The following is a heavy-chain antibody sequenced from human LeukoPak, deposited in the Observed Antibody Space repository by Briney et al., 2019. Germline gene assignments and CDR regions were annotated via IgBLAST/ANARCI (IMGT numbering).Heavy chain of an antibody. CDR2: ISGSGGST. Sequence: PGGSLRLSCAASGFTFSSYAMSWVRQAPGKGLEWVSAISGSGGSTYYADSVKGRFSISRDNSKNTLYLQMDSLRAEDTAVYYCAKGYSSSSLIDYWGQGTLVTVSS. J-gene: IGHJ4*02. V-gene: IGHV3-23*01. CDR1: GFTFSSYA. CDR3: AKGYSSSSLIDY. D-gene: IGHD6-6*01.